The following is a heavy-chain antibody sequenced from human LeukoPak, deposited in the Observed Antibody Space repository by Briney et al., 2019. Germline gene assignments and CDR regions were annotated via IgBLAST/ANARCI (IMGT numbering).Heavy chain of an antibody. V-gene: IGHV3-23*01. Sequence: TGGSLRLSCAASGFTFTNYAMSWVRQTPGKGLEWVSFISDRSAGDSTYYADSVRGRFTISRDSSKSTLYLQMNSLRAEDTAVYYCTKVSTTGVGGRGYFDQWGQGTQVTVSS. CDR3: TKVSTTGVGGRGYFDQ. D-gene: IGHD1-1*01. CDR1: GFTFTNYA. J-gene: IGHJ4*02. CDR2: ISDRSAGDST.